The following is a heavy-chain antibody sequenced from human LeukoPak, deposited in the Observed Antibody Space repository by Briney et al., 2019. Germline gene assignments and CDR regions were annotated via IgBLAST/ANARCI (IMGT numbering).Heavy chain of an antibody. CDR3: AKDLHYGSADY. CDR2: IDWSGDST. D-gene: IGHD3-10*01. V-gene: IGHV3-20*04. CDR1: GFAFDDYG. J-gene: IGHJ4*02. Sequence: GGSLRLSCAASGFAFDDYGMNWVRQAPGKGLEWVSGIDWSGDSTGYADSVKGRFTISRDNAKNALYLQMNSLRAEDTAVYYCAKDLHYGSADYWGQGTLVTVSS.